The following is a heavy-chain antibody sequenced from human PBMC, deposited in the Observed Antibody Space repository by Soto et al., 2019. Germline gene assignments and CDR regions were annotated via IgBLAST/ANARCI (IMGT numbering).Heavy chain of an antibody. Sequence: SETLSLTCTVSGGSVNSDSSYWSWIRQPPGRGLEWIGYIYSSGGTNYNPSLKSRVTISVDKAKNQFSLKLSSLTAADTAVYYCARDLPAIVAAAMPRRAFEIWAQGTMVTVSS. CDR3: ARDLPAIVAAAMPRRAFEI. CDR2: IYSSGGT. CDR1: GGSVNSDSSY. V-gene: IGHV4-61*01. D-gene: IGHD2-2*01. J-gene: IGHJ3*02.